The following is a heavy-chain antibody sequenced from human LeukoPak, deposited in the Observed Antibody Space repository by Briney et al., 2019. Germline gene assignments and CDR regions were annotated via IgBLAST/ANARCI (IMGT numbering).Heavy chain of an antibody. CDR2: INDSGTI. J-gene: IGHJ6*03. V-gene: IGHV4-34*01. D-gene: IGHD1-7*01. Sequence: SETLSLTCAVYGGSFSHYYWSWIGQYPGMGLEWIGEINDSGTINYNPSLMSRVTISVDKSKNQFSLKLTSATAADTAVYYCARRWNYGRNYYIDVWGKGATVSVSS. CDR1: GGSFSHYY. CDR3: ARRWNYGRNYYIDV.